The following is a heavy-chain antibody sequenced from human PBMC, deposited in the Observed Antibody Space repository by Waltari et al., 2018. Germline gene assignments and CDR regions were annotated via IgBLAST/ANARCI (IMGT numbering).Heavy chain of an antibody. D-gene: IGHD3-10*01. Sequence: QVQLQESGPGLVKPSETLSLMCTASGGSISCYYWSWLRQPPGNGLEWIAYIYYTGTINYNPSLKSRVTLSVDTSKNQFSLKLNSMTAADTAVYYCARVSWSTGNYYYFYIDVWGKGTTVTVSS. CDR2: IYYTGTI. CDR3: ARVSWSTGNYYYFYIDV. CDR1: GGSISCYY. V-gene: IGHV4-59*13. J-gene: IGHJ6*03.